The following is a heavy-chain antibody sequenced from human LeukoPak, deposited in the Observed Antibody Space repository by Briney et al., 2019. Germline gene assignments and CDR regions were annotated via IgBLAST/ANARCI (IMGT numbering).Heavy chain of an antibody. CDR3: ADPPSDY. V-gene: IGHV3-7*01. CDR1: GFNLNTKW. Sequence: PGGSLRLSCVASGFNLNTKWTTWVRQAPGKGLEWVANINQDGSEKYYVDSVKGRFTISRDNAGNSLYLEMTGLMVEDTAVYYCADPPSDYWGQGALVAVSS. CDR2: INQDGSEK. J-gene: IGHJ4*02.